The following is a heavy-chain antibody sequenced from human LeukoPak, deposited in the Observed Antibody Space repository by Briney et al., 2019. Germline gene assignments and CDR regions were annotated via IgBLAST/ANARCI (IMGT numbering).Heavy chain of an antibody. CDR1: GNYW. CDR2: INSDGSWT. J-gene: IGHJ4*02. Sequence: GGSLRLSCAASGNYWMHWVRQVPGKGLVWVSHINSDGSWTSYADSVKGRFTISKDNAKNTLYLQMNSLRAEDTAVYYCARWSNFDYWGQGTLVTVSS. CDR3: ARWSNFDY. V-gene: IGHV3-74*01. D-gene: IGHD1-26*01.